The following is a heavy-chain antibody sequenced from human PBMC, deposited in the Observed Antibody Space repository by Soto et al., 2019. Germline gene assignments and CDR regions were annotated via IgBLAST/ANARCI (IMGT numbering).Heavy chain of an antibody. Sequence: EGSLILSCAASGFTFSTSWMDWVRQTPGKGLEWVANINPDGSANNYVDSVKGRFTLSRDNAKNSMFLQMSSLTAEDSGLYFSSRYLHXWGRGTSVTVSX. CDR1: GFTFSTSW. V-gene: IGHV3-7*01. CDR2: INPDGSAN. CDR3: SRYLHX. J-gene: IGHJ4*02.